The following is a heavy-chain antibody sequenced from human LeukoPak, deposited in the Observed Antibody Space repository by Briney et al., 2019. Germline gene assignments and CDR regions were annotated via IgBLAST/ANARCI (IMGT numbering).Heavy chain of an antibody. CDR3: ARDRAREMVTTNINFDY. CDR1: GFTFSSYW. Sequence: GGSLRLSCAASGFTFSSYWMSWVRQAPGKGLEWVANIKQDGSVKYYVDSVKGRFTISRDNAKNSLYLQMNSLRAEDTAVYYCARDRAREMVTTNINFDYWGQGTLVTVSS. V-gene: IGHV3-7*01. CDR2: IKQDGSVK. D-gene: IGHD5-18*01. J-gene: IGHJ4*02.